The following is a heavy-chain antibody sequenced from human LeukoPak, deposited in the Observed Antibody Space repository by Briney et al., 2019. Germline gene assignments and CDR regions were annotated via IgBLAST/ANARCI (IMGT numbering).Heavy chain of an antibody. Sequence: PGRSLRLSCAASGFTFDDYAMHWVRQAPGKGLEWVSGISWNSGSIGYADSVKGRFTISRDNSKNTLYLQMNSLRAEDTAVYYCARDPVDTPGIYSYGFSFRYYFDYWGQGTLVTVSS. CDR1: GFTFDDYA. CDR2: ISWNSGSI. D-gene: IGHD5-18*01. V-gene: IGHV3-9*01. J-gene: IGHJ4*02. CDR3: ARDPVDTPGIYSYGFSFRYYFDY.